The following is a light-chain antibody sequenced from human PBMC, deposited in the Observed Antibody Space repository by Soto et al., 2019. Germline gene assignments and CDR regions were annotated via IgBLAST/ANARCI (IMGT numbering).Light chain of an antibody. V-gene: IGLV3-1*01. CDR1: KLGDKY. Sequence: SYELIQPPSVSMSPGQTASITCSGDKLGDKYACWYQQKSGQSPVLVIYQDSTRPSGIPERFSGSNSGNTATLTISGTQATDEADYYCQTWDSRTVVFGGGTQLTVL. CDR2: QDS. CDR3: QTWDSRTVV. J-gene: IGLJ3*02.